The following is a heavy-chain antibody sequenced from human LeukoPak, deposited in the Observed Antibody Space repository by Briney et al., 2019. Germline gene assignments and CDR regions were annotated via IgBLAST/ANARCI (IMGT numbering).Heavy chain of an antibody. CDR3: ARELHDYGVSYYFDY. D-gene: IGHD4-17*01. V-gene: IGHV4-30-4*01. CDR2: IYYSGST. CDR1: RGSISSGDYY. Sequence: SQTLSLTCTVSRGSISSGDYYWSWIRQPPGKGLEWLGYIYYSGSTYYNPSLKSRVTISVDTSKNQFSLKLSSVTAADTAVYYCARELHDYGVSYYFDYWGQGTLVTVSS. J-gene: IGHJ4*02.